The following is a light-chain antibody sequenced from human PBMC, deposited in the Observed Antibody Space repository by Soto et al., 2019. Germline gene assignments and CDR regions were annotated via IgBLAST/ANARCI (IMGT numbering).Light chain of an antibody. CDR2: GAS. J-gene: IGKJ5*01. V-gene: IGKV1-12*01. Sequence: DIQMTQSPSSLSASVGDRVTITCRASQGISTWLAWYQQKAGKAPNLLIYGASNLHSGVPSRFSSSGSGTNFTLTISSLQPEDFATYYCQQANSFPITFGQGTRLEI. CDR1: QGISTW. CDR3: QQANSFPIT.